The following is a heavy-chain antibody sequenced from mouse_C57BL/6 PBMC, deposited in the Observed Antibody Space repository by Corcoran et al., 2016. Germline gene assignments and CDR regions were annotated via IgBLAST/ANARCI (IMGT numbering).Heavy chain of an antibody. CDR2: INPNNGGT. CDR1: GYTFTDYN. V-gene: IGHV1-18*01. J-gene: IGHJ2*01. D-gene: IGHD2-3*01. Sequence: EVQLQQSGPELVKPGASVKIPCKASGYTFTDYNMDWVKQSHGKSLEWIGDINPNNGGTIYNQKFKGKATLTVDKSSSTSYLELRSLTSEDTAVYYCARSSAYDGYPYYCDYWGQGTTLTVSS. CDR3: ARSSAYDGYPYYCDY.